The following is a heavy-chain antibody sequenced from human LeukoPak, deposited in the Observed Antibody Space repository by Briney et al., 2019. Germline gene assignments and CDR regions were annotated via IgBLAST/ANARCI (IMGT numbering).Heavy chain of an antibody. CDR1: GYTFTSYV. Sequence: ASVKVSCKASGYTFTSYVISWVRQAPGQGLEWMGWISAYNGNTNYAQKLQGRVTMTTDTSTSTAYMELRSLRSDDTAVYYCARVSGIVATIKILYYYYYMDVWGKGTTVTVSS. J-gene: IGHJ6*03. V-gene: IGHV1-18*01. D-gene: IGHD5-12*01. CDR3: ARVSGIVATIKILYYYYYMDV. CDR2: ISAYNGNT.